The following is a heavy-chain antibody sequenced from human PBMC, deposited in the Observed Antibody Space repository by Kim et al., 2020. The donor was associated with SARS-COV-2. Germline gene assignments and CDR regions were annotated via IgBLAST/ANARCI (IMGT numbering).Heavy chain of an antibody. V-gene: IGHV1-2*02. J-gene: IGHJ4*02. CDR2: INPNSGGT. CDR3: AREYGIAARPGNFDY. CDR1: GYTFTGYY. D-gene: IGHD6-6*01. Sequence: ASVKVSCKASGYTFTGYYMHWVRQAPGQGLEWMGWINPNSGGTNYAQKFQGRVTMTRDTSISTAYMELSRLRSDDTAVYYCAREYGIAARPGNFDYWGQGTLVTVSS.